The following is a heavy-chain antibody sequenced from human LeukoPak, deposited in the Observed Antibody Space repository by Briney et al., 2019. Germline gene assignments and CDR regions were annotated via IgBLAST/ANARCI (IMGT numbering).Heavy chain of an antibody. CDR3: ARESVDIVATTLFNDAFDI. Sequence: ASVKVSFTASGYTFTGYYMHWGRQAPGQGLEWMGWINPNSGGTNYAQKFQGRVTITRDTSISTAYMELSRLRSDDTAVYYCARESVDIVATTLFNDAFDIWGQGAMVTVSS. CDR2: INPNSGGT. J-gene: IGHJ3*02. CDR1: GYTFTGYY. D-gene: IGHD5-12*01. V-gene: IGHV1-2*02.